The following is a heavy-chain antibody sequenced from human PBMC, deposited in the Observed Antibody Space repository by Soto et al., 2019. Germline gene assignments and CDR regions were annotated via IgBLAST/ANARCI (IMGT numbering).Heavy chain of an antibody. J-gene: IGHJ4*02. D-gene: IGHD6-6*01. CDR3: ARGGKSNSSSPPIAIDY. CDR2: IYYSGST. V-gene: IGHV4-59*11. Sequence: PSETLSLTCTVSGGSLNSHSWSWIRQPPGKGLEWVGYIYYSGSTKFNPSLESRVTLSVDTSKNQFSLKLGSVSAADTAVYYWARGGKSNSSSPPIAIDYWGQGTLVTVSS. CDR1: GGSLNSHS.